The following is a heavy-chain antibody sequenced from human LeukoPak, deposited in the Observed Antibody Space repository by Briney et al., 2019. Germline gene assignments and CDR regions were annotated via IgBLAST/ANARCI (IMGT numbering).Heavy chain of an antibody. CDR3: AREGDRISIFGEIDY. J-gene: IGHJ4*02. Sequence: GGSLRLSCAASGFTFSSYAMSWVRQAPWKGLEWVLSISGSSTYIYYADSVKGRFTISRDNAKNSLDLQMNSLRADDTAVYYCAREGDRISIFGEIDYWGQGTLVSVSS. CDR2: ISGSSTYI. CDR1: GFTFSSYA. V-gene: IGHV3-21*01. D-gene: IGHD3-3*01.